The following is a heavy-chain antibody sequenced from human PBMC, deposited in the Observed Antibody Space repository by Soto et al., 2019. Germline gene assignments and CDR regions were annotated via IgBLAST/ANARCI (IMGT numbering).Heavy chain of an antibody. J-gene: IGHJ5*02. CDR2: ISYDGSNK. D-gene: IGHD6-13*01. CDR3: GKDGRGPYSGGGYDWFDP. V-gene: IGHV3-30*18. CDR1: GFTFSSYG. Sequence: QVQLVESGGGVVQPGRSLRLSCAASGFTFSSYGMHWVRQGPGKGLEWVAVISYDGSNKYYADSVKGRFTISRDNSTTTVYLQMNSLGAEYTAVYYCGKDGRGPYSGGGYDWFDPWGQGTLVTVSS.